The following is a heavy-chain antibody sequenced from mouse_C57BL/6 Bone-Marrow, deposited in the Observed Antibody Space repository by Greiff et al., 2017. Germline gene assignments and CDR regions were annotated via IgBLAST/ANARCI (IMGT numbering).Heavy chain of an antibody. CDR3: ERPYDSNSWDFDV. D-gene: IGHD2-5*01. CDR1: GYTFTSYW. V-gene: IGHV1-55*01. J-gene: IGHJ1*03. CDR2: IYPGSGST. Sequence: QVQLQQPGAELVKPGASVKMSCKASGYTFTSYWITWVKQRPGQGLEWIGDIYPGSGSTNYNEKFKSKATLTVDTSSSTAYMQLSSLTSEDSAVYVCERPYDSNSWDFDVWGRGTTVTVTA.